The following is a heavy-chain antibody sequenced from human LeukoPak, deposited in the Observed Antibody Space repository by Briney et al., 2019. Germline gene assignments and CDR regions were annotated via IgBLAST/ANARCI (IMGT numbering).Heavy chain of an antibody. V-gene: IGHV3-30-3*01. Sequence: GGSLRLSCAASGFTVSSNYMSWVRQAPGKGLEWVAVISYDGSNKYYADSVKGRFTISRDNSKNTLYLQMNSLRAEDTAVYYCARELHWGRGYYYYMDVWGKGTTVTVSS. J-gene: IGHJ6*03. CDR1: GFTVSSNY. D-gene: IGHD7-27*01. CDR2: ISYDGSNK. CDR3: ARELHWGRGYYYYMDV.